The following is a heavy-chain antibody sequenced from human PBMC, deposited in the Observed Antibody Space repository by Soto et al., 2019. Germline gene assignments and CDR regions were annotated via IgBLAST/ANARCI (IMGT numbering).Heavy chain of an antibody. CDR2: IKSKTHGGTT. D-gene: IGHD2-2*01. CDR1: GFIFNNAW. J-gene: IGHJ3*02. Sequence: EVQLVESGGGLVKPGGSLTLSCAASGFIFNNAWMNWVRQAPGKGLEWVGRIKSKTHGGTTDYAAPVKGRFTISRGDSKNTLYLQMNSLKTEDTAVYYCTHQRWGAFEIWGQGTMVTVSS. V-gene: IGHV3-15*07. CDR3: THQRWGAFEI.